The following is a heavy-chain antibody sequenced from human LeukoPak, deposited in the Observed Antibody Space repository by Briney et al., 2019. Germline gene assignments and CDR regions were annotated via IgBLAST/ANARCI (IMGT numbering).Heavy chain of an antibody. CDR3: ATGVLRVLGEVTPDFDY. CDR2: FDPEDGET. J-gene: IGHJ4*02. Sequence: ASVRVSCKVSGYILTELSMHWVRQAPGKGIEWMGGFDPEDGETIYAQKFQGRVTMTEDTSTDTAYMELSSLRSEDTAVYYCATGVLRVLGEVTPDFDYWGQGTLVTVSS. CDR1: GYILTELS. V-gene: IGHV1-24*01. D-gene: IGHD3-3*01.